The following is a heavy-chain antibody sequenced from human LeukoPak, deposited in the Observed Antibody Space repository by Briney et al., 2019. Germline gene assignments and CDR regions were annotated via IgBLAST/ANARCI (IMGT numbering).Heavy chain of an antibody. CDR3: ARDLELWARYYYYGMDV. Sequence: GGSLRLSCAASGFTFSSYAMHWVRQAPGKGLEWVAVISYDGSNKYYADSVKGRFTISRDNSKNTLYLQMNSLRAEDTAVYYWARDLELWARYYYYGMDVWGQGTTVTVSS. V-gene: IGHV3-30*04. CDR1: GFTFSSYA. J-gene: IGHJ6*02. CDR2: ISYDGSNK. D-gene: IGHD3-16*01.